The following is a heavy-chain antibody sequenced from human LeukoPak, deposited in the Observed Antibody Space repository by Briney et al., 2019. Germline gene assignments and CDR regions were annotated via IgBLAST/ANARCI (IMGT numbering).Heavy chain of an antibody. CDR1: GFSVSYYY. J-gene: IGHJ3*01. CDR3: ARRYCSTCPTGHAFDL. Sequence: RRSLRLSCAASGFSVSYYYMSWVRQAPGRGLEWVSALSSGDNTHYADSVNGRFTISRDNSKNTLYLQLNSLRAEDTAVYYCARRYCSTCPTGHAFDLWGQGTMVTVSS. CDR2: LSSGDNT. D-gene: IGHD2-2*01. V-gene: IGHV3-53*01.